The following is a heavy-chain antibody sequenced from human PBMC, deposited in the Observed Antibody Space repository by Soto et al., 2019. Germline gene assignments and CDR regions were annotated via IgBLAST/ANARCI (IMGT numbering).Heavy chain of an antibody. CDR3: ARDRDYYDGSGYYSNSNWFDP. Sequence: ASVKVSCKASGYTFTSYGISWVRQAPGQGLEWMGWISAYNGNTNYAQELQGRVTMTTDTSTNTAYMELRSLRSDDTAVYYCARDRDYYDGSGYYSNSNWFDPWGQGTLVTVSS. J-gene: IGHJ5*02. D-gene: IGHD3-22*01. CDR2: ISAYNGNT. V-gene: IGHV1-18*01. CDR1: GYTFTSYG.